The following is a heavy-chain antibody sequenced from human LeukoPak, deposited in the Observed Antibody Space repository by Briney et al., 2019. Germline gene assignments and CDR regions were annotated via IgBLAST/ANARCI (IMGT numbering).Heavy chain of an antibody. D-gene: IGHD6-13*01. J-gene: IGHJ4*02. V-gene: IGHV4-30-2*01. Sequence: PSQTLSLTCTVSGGSISSGGYYWSWIRQPPGKGLEWIGYIYHTGSTYYNPSLKSRVTISVDRSKNQFSLKLSSVTAADTAVYYCARDSYYGSSWYGNPYYFDYWGQGTLVTVSS. CDR2: IYHTGST. CDR1: GGSISSGGYY. CDR3: ARDSYYGSSWYGNPYYFDY.